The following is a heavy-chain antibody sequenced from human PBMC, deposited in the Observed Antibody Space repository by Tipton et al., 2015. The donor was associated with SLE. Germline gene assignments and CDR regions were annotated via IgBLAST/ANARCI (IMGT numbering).Heavy chain of an antibody. V-gene: IGHV3-48*01. D-gene: IGHD5-12*01. CDR2: ISSSSITI. CDR1: GFTFSSYS. Sequence: GSLRLSCAASGFTFSSYSMNWVRQAPGKGLEWVSYISSSSITIYYADSVRGRFTLSRDKAKNSLYLQMNSLRAEDTAVYYCARDYSGYEGYYYHMDVWGKGTTVTVSS. J-gene: IGHJ6*03. CDR3: ARDYSGYEGYYYHMDV.